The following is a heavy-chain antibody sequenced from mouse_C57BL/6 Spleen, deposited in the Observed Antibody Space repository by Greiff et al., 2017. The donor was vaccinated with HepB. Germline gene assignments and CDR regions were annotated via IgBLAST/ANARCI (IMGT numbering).Heavy chain of an antibody. CDR1: GYAFSSYW. CDR3: ARRYYGSSYLYYFDY. J-gene: IGHJ2*01. CDR2: IYPGDGDT. D-gene: IGHD1-1*01. Sequence: VQRVESGAELVKPGASVKISCKASGYAFSSYWMNWVKQRPGKGLEWIGQIYPGDGDTNYNGKFKGKATLTADKSSSTAYMQLSSLTSEDAAVYFCARRYYGSSYLYYFDYWGQGTTLTVSS. V-gene: IGHV1-80*01.